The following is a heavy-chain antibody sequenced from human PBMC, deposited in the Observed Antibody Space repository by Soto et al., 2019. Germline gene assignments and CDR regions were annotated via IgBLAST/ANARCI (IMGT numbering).Heavy chain of an antibody. J-gene: IGHJ1*01. CDR1: VGSISGSDYN. D-gene: IGHD3-10*01. CDR2: IYYSGST. V-gene: IGHV4-39*01. Sequence: QLQLQESGPGLVKPSETLSLTCTVSVGSISGSDYNWGWIRQPPGKGLEWIAIIYYSGSTYYNPSLKSRLTIPGDTPNTQVSLKLSSVTAADTAVYYCARHLYGSGIVGQHWGQGTLVTVSS. CDR3: ARHLYGSGIVGQH.